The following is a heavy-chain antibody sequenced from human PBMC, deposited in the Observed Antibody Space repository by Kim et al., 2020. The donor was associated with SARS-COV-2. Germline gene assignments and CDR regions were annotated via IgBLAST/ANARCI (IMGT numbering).Heavy chain of an antibody. Sequence: NPSLKSRVTISVDTSKNQFSLKLSSVTAADTAVYYCARGLTYSSGWYVSYWGQGTLVTVSS. V-gene: IGHV4-34*01. CDR3: ARGLTYSSGWYVSY. D-gene: IGHD6-19*01. J-gene: IGHJ4*02.